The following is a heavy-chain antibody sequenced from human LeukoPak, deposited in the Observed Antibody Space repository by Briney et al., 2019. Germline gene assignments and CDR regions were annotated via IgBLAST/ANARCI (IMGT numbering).Heavy chain of an antibody. V-gene: IGHV3-66*01. J-gene: IGHJ6*03. D-gene: IGHD1-1*01. CDR3: ARGNWNYYYYYMDV. Sequence: PGGSLRLSCAASGFTVSSNYMSWVRQAPGKGLEWVSVIYSGGSTYYADSVKGRFTISRDNSKNTLYLQMNSLRAEDTAVYYCARGNWNYYYYYMDVWGKGTTVTVSS. CDR1: GFTVSSNY. CDR2: IYSGGST.